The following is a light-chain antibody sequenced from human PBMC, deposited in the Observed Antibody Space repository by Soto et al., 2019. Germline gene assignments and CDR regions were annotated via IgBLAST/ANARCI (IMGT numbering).Light chain of an antibody. CDR1: NSNIGAGYD. Sequence: QSVLTQPPSVSGAPGQRVTISCTGSNSNIGAGYDVNWYQHLPGTAPKLLIYGDTIRPSGVPDRFSGSKSATSASLAIAGLQVEDEGDYYCQSYDSSLSGPVLFGGGTKVTGL. CDR2: GDT. V-gene: IGLV1-40*01. CDR3: QSYDSSLSGPVL. J-gene: IGLJ2*01.